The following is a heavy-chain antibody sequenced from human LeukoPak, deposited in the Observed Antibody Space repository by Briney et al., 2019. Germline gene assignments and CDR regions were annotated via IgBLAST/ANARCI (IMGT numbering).Heavy chain of an antibody. CDR2: ISSSSSYI. V-gene: IGHV3-21*01. J-gene: IGHJ4*02. Sequence: GGSLRLSCAASGFTFSSYSMNWVRQAPGKGLEWASSISSSSSYIYYADSVKGRFTISRDNAKSSLYLQMNSLRAEDTAVYYCARIDCSGGSCYSFHWGQGTLVTVSS. D-gene: IGHD2-15*01. CDR1: GFTFSSYS. CDR3: ARIDCSGGSCYSFH.